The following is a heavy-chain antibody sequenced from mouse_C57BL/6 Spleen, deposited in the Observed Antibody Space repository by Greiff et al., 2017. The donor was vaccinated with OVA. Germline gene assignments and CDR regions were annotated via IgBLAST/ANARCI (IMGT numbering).Heavy chain of an antibody. CDR1: GFSLTSYG. CDR3: ARSVHYGSSWGWYFDV. J-gene: IGHJ1*03. CDR2: IWSGGST. D-gene: IGHD1-1*01. Sequence: VKLQQSGPGLVQPSQSLSITCTVSGFSLTSYGVHWVRQSPGKGLEWLGVIWSGGSTDYNAAFISRLSISKDNSKSQVFFKMNSLQADDTAIYYCARSVHYGSSWGWYFDVWGTGTTVTVSS. V-gene: IGHV2-2*01.